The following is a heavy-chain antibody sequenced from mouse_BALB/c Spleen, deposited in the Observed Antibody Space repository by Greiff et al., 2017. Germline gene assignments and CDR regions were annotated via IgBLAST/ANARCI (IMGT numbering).Heavy chain of an antibody. CDR1: GFNIKDYY. D-gene: IGHD3-1*01. CDR2: IDPENGNT. V-gene: IGHV14-1*02. CDR3: GVASGAMDY. J-gene: IGHJ4*01. Sequence: EVQLQQSGAELVRPGALVKLSCKASGFNIKDYYMHWVKQRPEQGLEWIGWIDPENGNTIYDPKFQGKASITADTSSNPAYLQLSSLTSEDTAVYYCGVASGAMDYWGQGTSVTVSS.